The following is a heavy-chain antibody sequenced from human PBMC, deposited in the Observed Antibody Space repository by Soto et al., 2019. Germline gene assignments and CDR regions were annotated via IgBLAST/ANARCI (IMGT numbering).Heavy chain of an antibody. D-gene: IGHD6-6*01. CDR2: IYYTGST. V-gene: IGHV4-31*03. Sequence: PSETLSLTCTVSGGSITSGGYYWSWIRQHPGKGLEYIGNIYYTGSTYYNPSLKSRVTISLDTSKNQFSLKLTSMTAADTAVYYCARDSGAARSFDYWGQGTLVNVSS. CDR1: GGSITSGGYY. CDR3: ARDSGAARSFDY. J-gene: IGHJ4*02.